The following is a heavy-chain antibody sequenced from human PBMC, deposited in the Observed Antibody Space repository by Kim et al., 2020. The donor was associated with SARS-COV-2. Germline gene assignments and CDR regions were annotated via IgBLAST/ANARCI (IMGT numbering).Heavy chain of an antibody. D-gene: IGHD7-27*01. CDR2: ISPYNGNT. V-gene: IGHV1-18*01. CDR1: GYTFTTYG. J-gene: IGHJ4*02. Sequence: ASVKVSCKASGYTFTTYGISWVRQAPGQGLEWMGWISPYNGNTKYAQKVQGRVTMSTDTSTTTAYMELRSLRSDDTAVYYCARDGDLPDYWGQGTLVTVS. CDR3: ARDGDLPDY.